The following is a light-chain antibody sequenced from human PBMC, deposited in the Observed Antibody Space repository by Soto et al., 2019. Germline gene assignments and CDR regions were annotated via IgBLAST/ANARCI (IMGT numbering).Light chain of an antibody. CDR1: SSDVGAYNL. Sequence: SALTQPASVSASPGQSITISCTGSSSDVGAYNLVSWYQHRPDKAPKLILYEGTKRPSGVSDRFSGSKSGNTASLSISGLQAEDEAHYYCCSYANSFTFVFGTGTKLTVL. CDR2: EGT. V-gene: IGLV2-23*03. J-gene: IGLJ1*01. CDR3: CSYANSFTFV.